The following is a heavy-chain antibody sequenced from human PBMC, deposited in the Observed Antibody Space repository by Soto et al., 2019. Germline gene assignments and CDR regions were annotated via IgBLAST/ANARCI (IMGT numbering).Heavy chain of an antibody. Sequence: QVQLVQSGSEVKKPGASVRVSCKASSYTFTSYGISWVRQAPGQGLEWVGWVSPYDGDTNYAQKFRGRVTMTTDTSTSTAYMDLRGLRSDDTALYYCARDWDYDYNDEVFDIWGQGTMVTVTS. CDR2: VSPYDGDT. CDR1: SYTFTSYG. D-gene: IGHD3-16*01. V-gene: IGHV1-18*01. J-gene: IGHJ3*02. CDR3: ARDWDYDYNDEVFDI.